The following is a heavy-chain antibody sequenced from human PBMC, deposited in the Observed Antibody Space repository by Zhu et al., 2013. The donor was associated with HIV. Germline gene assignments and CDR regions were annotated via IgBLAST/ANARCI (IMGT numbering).Heavy chain of an antibody. CDR2: IIPIFGTA. Sequence: QVQLVQSGAEVKKPGSSVKVSCKASGGTFSSYAISWVRQAPGQGLEWMGGIIPIFGTANYAQKFQGRVTITADESTSTAYMELSSLRSEDTAVYYCARYCSSTSCYLNYYGMDVWGQGTTVTVSS. J-gene: IGHJ6*02. CDR3: ARYCSSTSCYLNYYGMDV. D-gene: IGHD2-2*01. V-gene: IGHV1-69*01. CDR1: GGTFSSYA.